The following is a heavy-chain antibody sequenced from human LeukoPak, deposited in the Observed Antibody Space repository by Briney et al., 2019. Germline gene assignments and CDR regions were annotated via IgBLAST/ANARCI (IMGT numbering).Heavy chain of an antibody. Sequence: GASVKVSCKASGGTFSSYAISWVRQAPGQGLEWMGGIIPIFGTANYAQKFQGRVTITTDESTSTAYMELSSLRSEDTAVYYCARSLPREVGGSGYALQWYNWFDPWGQGTLVTVSS. J-gene: IGHJ5*02. CDR3: ARSLPREVGGSGYALQWYNWFDP. CDR2: IIPIFGTA. CDR1: GGTFSSYA. V-gene: IGHV1-69*05. D-gene: IGHD3-3*01.